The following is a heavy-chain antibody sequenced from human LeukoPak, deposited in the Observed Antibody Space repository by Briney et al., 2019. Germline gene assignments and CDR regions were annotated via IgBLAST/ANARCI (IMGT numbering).Heavy chain of an antibody. CDR3: AKDRYGGNSERAAGYYYYYGMDV. CDR2: ISYDGSNK. CDR1: GFTFSSYV. Sequence: GRSLRLSCAASGFTFSSYVMHWVRQAPGKGLEWVAVISYDGSNKHYADSVKGRFTISRDNSKNTLYLQMNSLRAEDTAVYYCAKDRYGGNSERAAGYYYYYGMDVWGQGTTVTVSS. D-gene: IGHD4-23*01. V-gene: IGHV3-30*18. J-gene: IGHJ6*02.